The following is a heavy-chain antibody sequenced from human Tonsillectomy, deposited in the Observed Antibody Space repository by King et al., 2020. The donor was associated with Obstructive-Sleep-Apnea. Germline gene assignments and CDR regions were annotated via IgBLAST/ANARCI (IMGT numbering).Heavy chain of an antibody. CDR1: GPTFSDAW. CDR2: MKSKRGGGTV. J-gene: IGHJ6*02. Sequence: QLVQSGGGLVKPWGSLRLSCVVSGPTFSDAWLNWVRQAPGKGLGWVGCMKSKRGGGTVDYAAPVRGRFTISRDDSNNTLYLEMKSLKTEDTAVYYCSHQIDYYYRMDFWGQGTTVTVSS. V-gene: IGHV3-15*01. D-gene: IGHD2-2*01. CDR3: SHQIDYYYRMDF.